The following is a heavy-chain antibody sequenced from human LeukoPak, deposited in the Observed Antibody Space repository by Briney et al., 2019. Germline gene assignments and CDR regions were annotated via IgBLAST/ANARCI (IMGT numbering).Heavy chain of an antibody. CDR2: ISGRTGCT. CDR1: GFTFSTNA. V-gene: IGHV3-23*01. Sequence: RGSLRLSCAASGFTFSTNAMSWVRQAPGKGLEWGSPISGRTGCTYYSDSVKGRFTISRDNSKSTLYLQMDSLRAEDTAVYYCAKCGNSGCHLIDYWGQGTLVTVSS. J-gene: IGHJ4*02. CDR3: AKCGNSGCHLIDY. D-gene: IGHD5-12*01.